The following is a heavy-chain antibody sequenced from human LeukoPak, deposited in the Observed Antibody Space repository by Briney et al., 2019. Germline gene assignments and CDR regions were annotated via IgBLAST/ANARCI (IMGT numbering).Heavy chain of an antibody. CDR1: GGSFSGYY. CDR3: ARVTGYVVEDYFDY. D-gene: IGHD2-15*01. CDR2: INHSGST. J-gene: IGHJ4*02. Sequence: SETLSLTCAVYGGSFSGYYWSWIRQPPGKGLEWIGEINHSGSTNYNPSLKSRVTISVDTSKNQFSLRLSSVTAADTAVYYCARVTGYVVEDYFDYWGQGTLVTVSS. V-gene: IGHV4-34*01.